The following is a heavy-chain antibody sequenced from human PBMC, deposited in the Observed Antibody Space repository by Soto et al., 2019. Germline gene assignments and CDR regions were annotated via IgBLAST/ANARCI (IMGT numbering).Heavy chain of an antibody. D-gene: IGHD2-2*03. J-gene: IGHJ6*02. V-gene: IGHV4-39*01. Sequence: PSETLSLTCTASGCPVRSSPYYRRWSRQAHGKGLELIASIYYSGRTHNNPALKSRVTMSVDTYTNQFSLKMNAVTAADTAVYYCARLNGYCISTNCHGYYGMDVWGQGTTVS. CDR2: IYYSGRT. CDR1: GCPVRSSPYY. CDR3: ARLNGYCISTNCHGYYGMDV.